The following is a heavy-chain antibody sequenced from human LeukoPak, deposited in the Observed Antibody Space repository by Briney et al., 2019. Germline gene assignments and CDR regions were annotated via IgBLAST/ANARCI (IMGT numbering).Heavy chain of an antibody. Sequence: SVKVSCKASGGTFSSYAINWVRQAPGQGLEWVGGIFPIFGTANYAHTFQGIVTIPADESTSTAYMELSSLRSEGRAVYYCARSFANSSGYTLYYYYGMDVWGQGTTVTVSS. V-gene: IGHV1-69*13. CDR2: IFPIFGTA. CDR1: GGTFSSYA. J-gene: IGHJ6*02. D-gene: IGHD3-22*01. CDR3: ARSFANSSGYTLYYYYGMDV.